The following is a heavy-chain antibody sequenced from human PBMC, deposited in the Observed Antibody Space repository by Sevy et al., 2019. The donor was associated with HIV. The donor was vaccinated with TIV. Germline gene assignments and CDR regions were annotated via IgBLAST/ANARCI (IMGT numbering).Heavy chain of an antibody. V-gene: IGHV3-23*01. CDR3: AREGCTRPHDY. D-gene: IGHD2-8*01. CDR1: GFNFNIYS. Sequence: GGSLRLSCAVSGFNFNIYSMSWVRQAPGKGLEWVSTLSFGCGKINYADTVKGRFIISRDDPKNTLYLQMNRLRAEDTAVYFCAREGCTRPHDYWGQGTLVTVSS. CDR2: LSFGCGKI. J-gene: IGHJ4*02.